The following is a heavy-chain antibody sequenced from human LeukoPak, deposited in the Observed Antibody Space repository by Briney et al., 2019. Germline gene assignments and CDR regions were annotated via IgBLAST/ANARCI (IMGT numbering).Heavy chain of an antibody. J-gene: IGHJ5*02. CDR2: ISYDGTNK. CDR1: GFSFSNYA. CDR3: AKDFPTEGTGDRAGNWFDP. Sequence: GRSLRLSCAASGFSFSNYAMHWVRQAPGKGLEWLALISYDGTNKYYADSVKGRFTISRDNSKNTLYLQMNSLRAEDTAVYYCAKDFPTEGTGDRAGNWFDPWGQGTLVTVSS. D-gene: IGHD7-27*01. V-gene: IGHV3-30*07.